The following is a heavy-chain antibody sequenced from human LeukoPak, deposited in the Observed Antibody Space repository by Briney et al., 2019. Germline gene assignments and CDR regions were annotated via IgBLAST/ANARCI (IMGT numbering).Heavy chain of an antibody. J-gene: IGHJ4*02. CDR2: IYTSGST. CDR3: ARDSDF. Sequence: KASETLSLTCAVSGYTVSSYYYWGWIRQPAGKGLEWIGRIYTSGSTNYNPSLKSRVTISVDTSKNQFSLKLSSVTAADTAVYYCARDSDFCGQGTLVTVSS. V-gene: IGHV4-61*02. CDR1: GYTVSSYYY.